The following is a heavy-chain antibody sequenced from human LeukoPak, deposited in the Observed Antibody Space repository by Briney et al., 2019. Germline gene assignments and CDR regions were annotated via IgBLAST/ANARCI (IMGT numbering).Heavy chain of an antibody. CDR2: IIPIFGTA. J-gene: IGHJ4*02. V-gene: IGHV1-69*13. CDR3: ARIRAEGSSSWYGFDY. Sequence: ASVKVSCKASGGSFSSHAISWVRQAPGQGLEWMGGIIPIFGTANYAQKFQGRVTITADESTSTAYMELSSLRSEDTAVYYCARIRAEGSSSWYGFDYWGQGTLVTVSS. CDR1: GGSFSSHA. D-gene: IGHD6-13*01.